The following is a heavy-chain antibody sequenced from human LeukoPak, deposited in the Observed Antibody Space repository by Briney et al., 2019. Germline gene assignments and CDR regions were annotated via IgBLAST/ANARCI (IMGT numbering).Heavy chain of an antibody. D-gene: IGHD2-2*01. J-gene: IGHJ3*02. CDR3: ARLAERYQLPYFDI. V-gene: IGHV1-18*01. CDR1: GYTFTSYG. CDR2: ISAYNGNK. Sequence: ASVKVSCKASGYTFTSYGISWVRQAPGQGLEWIGWISAYNGNKNYAQKLQGRVTMTTDTSTRTAYMEMRRLRSDDTAVYYCARLAERYQLPYFDIWGQGTMVTVSS.